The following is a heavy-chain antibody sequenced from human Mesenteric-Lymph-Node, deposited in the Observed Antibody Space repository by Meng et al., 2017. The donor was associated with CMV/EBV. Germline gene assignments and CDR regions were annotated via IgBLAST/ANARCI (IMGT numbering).Heavy chain of an antibody. D-gene: IGHD2-2*01. CDR2: INWNGDST. CDR1: GFTFDDYG. J-gene: IGHJ3*02. CDR3: ARGGGVPAASDAFDI. Sequence: GESLKISCAASGFTFDDYGMSWVRQGPGKGLEWVSAINWNGDSTGYADSVKGRFTISRDNAKNSLYLQMNSLRAEDTALYHCARGGGVPAASDAFDIWGQGTMVTVSS. V-gene: IGHV3-20*01.